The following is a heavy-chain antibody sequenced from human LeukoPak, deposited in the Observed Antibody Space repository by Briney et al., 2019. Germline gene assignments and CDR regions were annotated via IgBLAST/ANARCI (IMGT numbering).Heavy chain of an antibody. CDR3: ASDGRYSAGGWFDP. D-gene: IGHD5-12*01. Sequence: SETLSLTCTVSGGSTSSHYWSWIRQPAGKGLEWIGRIYTSGSTNYNPSLKSRVTMSVYTSKNQFSLKLSSVTAAATAAYYCASDGRYSAGGWFDPWGQGTLVTVSS. CDR2: IYTSGST. V-gene: IGHV4-4*07. CDR1: GGSTSSHY. J-gene: IGHJ5*02.